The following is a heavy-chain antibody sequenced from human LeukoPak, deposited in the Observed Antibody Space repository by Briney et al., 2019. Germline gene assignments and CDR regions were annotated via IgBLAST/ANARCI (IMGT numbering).Heavy chain of an antibody. CDR2: IYSDGRT. Sequence: GGSLRLSCAASGFTISSNYMTWVRQAPGRGLQWVSVIYSDGRTFYADSVKGRLTISRDSSKNTLYLQMNSLRAEDTAVYYCARDHRIGGSWGQGTLVTVSS. CDR1: GFTISSNY. CDR3: ARDHRIGGS. J-gene: IGHJ4*02. D-gene: IGHD3-16*01. V-gene: IGHV3-53*01.